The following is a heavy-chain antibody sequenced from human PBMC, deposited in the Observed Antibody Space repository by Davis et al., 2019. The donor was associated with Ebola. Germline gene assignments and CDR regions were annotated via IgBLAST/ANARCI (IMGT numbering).Heavy chain of an antibody. Sequence: SVKVSCKASGGTFSSYAISWVRQAPGQGLEWMGGIIPIFGTANYAQKFQGRVTITADESTSTAYMGLSSLRSEDTAVYYCARDGGGQLVPVGFDYWGQGTLVTVSS. J-gene: IGHJ4*02. CDR3: ARDGGGQLVPVGFDY. D-gene: IGHD6-6*01. V-gene: IGHV1-69*13. CDR1: GGTFSSYA. CDR2: IIPIFGTA.